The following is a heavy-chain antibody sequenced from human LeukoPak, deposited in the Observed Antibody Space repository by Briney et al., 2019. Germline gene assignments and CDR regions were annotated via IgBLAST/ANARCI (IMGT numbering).Heavy chain of an antibody. CDR1: GGSFSSSSYY. D-gene: IGHD6-6*01. V-gene: IGHV4-39*07. Sequence: SETLSLTCTVSGGSFSSSSYYWGWIRQPPGKGLEWIGSIYYSGSTYYNPSLKSRVTISVDTSKIQFSLKLSSVTAADTAVYYCARDTYSSSAEERNPDAEYFQHWGQGTLVTVSS. J-gene: IGHJ1*01. CDR3: ARDTYSSSAEERNPDAEYFQH. CDR2: IYYSGST.